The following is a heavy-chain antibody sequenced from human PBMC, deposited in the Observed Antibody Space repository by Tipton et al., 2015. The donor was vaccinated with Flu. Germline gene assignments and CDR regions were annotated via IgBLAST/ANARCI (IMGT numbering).Heavy chain of an antibody. V-gene: IGHV4-4*07. D-gene: IGHD5-24*01. CDR2: MFATGTA. CDR1: GEPPGTHY. CDR3: ATSGWRDPRGSFDF. J-gene: IGHJ4*02. Sequence: TLSLTCTVSGEPPGTHYWTWFRQPAGERLEWIGRMFATGTAIYNPSLRSRVTMSVDTSKNQFSLNLTSVTAADTAVYYCATSGWRDPRGSFDFWSQGPLVTVSS.